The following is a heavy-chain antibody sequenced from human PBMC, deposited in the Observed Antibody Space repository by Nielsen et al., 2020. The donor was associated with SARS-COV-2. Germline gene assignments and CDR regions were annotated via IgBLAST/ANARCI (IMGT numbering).Heavy chain of an antibody. D-gene: IGHD3-22*01. V-gene: IGHV7-4-1*02. CDR2: FNTNTGNP. Sequence: WVGQAPGQGLEWMGWFNTNTGNPTYAQGFTGRFVFSFDTSVSSAHLQISGLKAEDTAVYYCARLATYYYDDSAYYPGYYYGMDVWGQGTTVTVSS. J-gene: IGHJ6*02. CDR3: ARLATYYYDDSAYYPGYYYGMDV.